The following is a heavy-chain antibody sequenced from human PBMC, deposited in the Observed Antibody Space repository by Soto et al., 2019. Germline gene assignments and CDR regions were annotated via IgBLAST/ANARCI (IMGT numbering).Heavy chain of an antibody. Sequence: QVQLVQSGAEVKKPGSSVKVSCKASGGTFSKSALSWVRQAPGQGLEWVGCIVPMFQTPVYAQRFEDRVTLTADESTSTAHLELHSLTSEDTAIYFCTTGWGSIPVAGSAAFAFWGRGPMVSVSS. D-gene: IGHD6-19*01. V-gene: IGHV1-69*01. CDR2: IVPMFQTP. CDR1: GGTFSKSA. CDR3: TTGWGSIPVAGSAAFAF. J-gene: IGHJ3*01.